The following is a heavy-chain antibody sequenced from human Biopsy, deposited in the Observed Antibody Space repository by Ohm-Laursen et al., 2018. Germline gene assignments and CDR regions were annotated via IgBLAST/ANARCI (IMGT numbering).Heavy chain of an antibody. CDR3: ARAIGSSYGYLKGFDL. V-gene: IGHV3-7*01. CDR2: IYRDAYER. Sequence: SLRLSCSASGFTFSDYCMSWVRQAPGKGLEWVADIYRDAYERYYVDSVKGRFTISRDNAKRSLYLQMDSLRGADTAVYFCARAIGSSYGYLKGFDLWGRGTLVTVSS. J-gene: IGHJ2*01. CDR1: GFTFSDYC. D-gene: IGHD5-18*01.